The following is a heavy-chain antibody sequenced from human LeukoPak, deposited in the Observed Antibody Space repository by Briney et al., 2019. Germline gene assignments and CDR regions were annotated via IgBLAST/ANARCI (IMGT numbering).Heavy chain of an antibody. CDR1: GFTFSSYE. J-gene: IGHJ4*02. D-gene: IGHD3-22*01. Sequence: GGSLRLSCAASGFTFSSYEMNWVRQAPGKGLEWVSYISTSGSGSTIYYAASVKGRFTISRDNAKNSLYLQMNSLRAEDTAVYYCASSLGGYYGYWGQGTLVTVSS. V-gene: IGHV3-48*03. CDR2: ISTSGSGSTI. CDR3: ASSLGGYYGY.